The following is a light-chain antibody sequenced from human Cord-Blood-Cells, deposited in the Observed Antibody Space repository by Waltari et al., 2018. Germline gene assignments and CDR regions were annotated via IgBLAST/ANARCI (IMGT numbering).Light chain of an antibody. V-gene: IGLV2-14*01. Sequence: QSALTQPASVSGSPGQSITISCTGTSSDVGVHNYVYWYQQHPGKAPKLVIYDVSNRPSGVSNRFSGSKSGNTASLTISGLQVEDEADYYCSSYTSSSTPYVFGTGTKVTVL. J-gene: IGLJ1*01. CDR2: DVS. CDR1: SSDVGVHNY. CDR3: SSYTSSSTPYV.